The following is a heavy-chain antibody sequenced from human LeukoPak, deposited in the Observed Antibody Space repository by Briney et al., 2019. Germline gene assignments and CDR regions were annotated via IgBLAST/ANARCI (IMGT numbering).Heavy chain of an antibody. CDR1: GYTFTXXG. Sequence: ASVKVSCKASGYTFTXXGISWVRQAPGQGLEXXXXIXXXNXNTXXXXXXXXXXXMTTXTSTSTAYMELRSLRSDDTAVYYCARVGGGDPWGQGTLVTVSS. V-gene: IGHV1-18*01. CDR3: ARVGGGDP. J-gene: IGHJ5*02. CDR2: IXXXNXNT. D-gene: IGHD3-16*01.